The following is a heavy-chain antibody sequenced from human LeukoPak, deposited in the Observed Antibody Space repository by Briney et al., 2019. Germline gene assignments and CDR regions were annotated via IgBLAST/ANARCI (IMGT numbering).Heavy chain of an antibody. Sequence: SETLSLTCIVSGGSISSDSYYWGWIRQPPGKGLQWIGSIHHSGSTYYNPSLKSRVTISVDTSKNQFSLKLSSVTAADTAVYYCARTSSSGLVGGYYFDYWGQGTLVTVSS. CDR1: GGSISSDSYY. J-gene: IGHJ4*02. V-gene: IGHV4-39*07. CDR3: ARTSSSGLVGGYYFDY. CDR2: IHHSGST. D-gene: IGHD6-19*01.